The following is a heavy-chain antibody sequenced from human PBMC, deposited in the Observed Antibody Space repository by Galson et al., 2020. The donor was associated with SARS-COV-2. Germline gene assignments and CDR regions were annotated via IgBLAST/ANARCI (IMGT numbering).Heavy chain of an antibody. D-gene: IGHD3-3*01. CDR2: ISSSGSTI. V-gene: IGHV3-11*01. CDR3: ARGDFWSGYYLDY. Sequence: NSGGSLRLSCAASGFTFSDYYMSWIRQAPGKGLVWVSYISSSGSTIYYADSVKGRFTISRDNAKNSLYLQMNSLRAEDTAVYYCARGDFWSGYYLDYWGQGTLVTVSS. J-gene: IGHJ4*02. CDR1: GFTFSDYY.